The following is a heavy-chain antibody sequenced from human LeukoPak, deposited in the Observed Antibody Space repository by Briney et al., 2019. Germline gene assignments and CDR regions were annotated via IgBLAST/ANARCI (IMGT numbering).Heavy chain of an antibody. V-gene: IGHV3-48*03. CDR1: GFTFSSYQ. J-gene: IGHJ3*02. CDR3: ARIYSSGRGNDALDI. D-gene: IGHD6-19*01. CDR2: ITSTGTTI. Sequence: SGGSLRLSCAASGFTFSSYQMTWVRQAPGKGLQWVSYITSTGTTIHYADSVKGRFTISRDNANNSLFLQMNSLGAEDTAVYYCARIYSSGRGNDALDIWGQGTVVSVSS.